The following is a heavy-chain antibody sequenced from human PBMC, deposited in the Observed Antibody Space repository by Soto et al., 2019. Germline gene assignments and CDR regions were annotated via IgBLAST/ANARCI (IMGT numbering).Heavy chain of an antibody. J-gene: IGHJ6*02. CDR3: ANRYCSSNSCYNRVGMDV. Sequence: GGSLRLSCAASGFTFSSYAMSWVRQAPGKGLEWVSAISGSGGSTYYADSVKGRFTISRDNSKNTLYLQMNSLRAEDTAVYYCANRYCSSNSCYNRVGMDVWGQGTTVTVSS. CDR1: GFTFSSYA. D-gene: IGHD2-2*02. V-gene: IGHV3-23*01. CDR2: ISGSGGST.